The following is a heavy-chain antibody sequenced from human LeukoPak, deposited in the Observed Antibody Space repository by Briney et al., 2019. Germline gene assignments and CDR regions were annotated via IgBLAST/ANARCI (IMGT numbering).Heavy chain of an antibody. D-gene: IGHD4-17*01. V-gene: IGHV3-73*01. CDR1: GFTFSGSA. Sequence: GGSLRLSCAASGFTFSGSAMHWVRQASGKGLEWVGRIRSKANSYATAYAASVKGRFTISRDDSKNTGYLQMNSLKTEDTAVYYCTGFMTTVTTGGYWGQGTLVTVSS. J-gene: IGHJ4*02. CDR3: TGFMTTVTTGGY. CDR2: IRSKANSYAT.